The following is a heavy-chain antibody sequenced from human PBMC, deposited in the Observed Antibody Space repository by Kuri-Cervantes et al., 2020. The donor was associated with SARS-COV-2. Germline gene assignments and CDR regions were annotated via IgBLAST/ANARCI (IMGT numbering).Heavy chain of an antibody. CDR3: AREGAGVAVAGTSNWFDP. Sequence: SETLALTCTVSGGSVISGSYYWSWFLRPPGKGLELIGYIYYRGSTNYNPSLKSRVTISVDTSKNQFSLKLSSVTAADTAVYYCAREGAGVAVAGTSNWFDPWGQGTLVTVSS. CDR2: IYYRGST. V-gene: IGHV4-61*01. D-gene: IGHD6-19*01. J-gene: IGHJ5*01. CDR1: GGSVISGSYY.